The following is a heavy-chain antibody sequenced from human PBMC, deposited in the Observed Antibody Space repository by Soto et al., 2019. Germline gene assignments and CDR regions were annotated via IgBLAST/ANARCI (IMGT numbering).Heavy chain of an antibody. CDR2: INSDGSST. J-gene: IGHJ4*02. V-gene: IGHV3-74*01. CDR1: GFTFSSYW. D-gene: IGHD3-22*01. Sequence: PGGSLRLSCAASGFTFSSYWMHWVRQAPGKGLVCVSRINSDGSSTSYADSVKGRFTISRDNAKNTLYLQMNSLRAEDTAVYYCAIRASYYDSSGYFDYWGQGTLVTVSS. CDR3: AIRASYYDSSGYFDY.